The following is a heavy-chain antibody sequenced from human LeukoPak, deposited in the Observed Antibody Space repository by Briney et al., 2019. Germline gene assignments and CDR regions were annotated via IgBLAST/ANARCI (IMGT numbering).Heavy chain of an antibody. V-gene: IGHV3-7*01. D-gene: IGHD3-16*01. CDR2: IKQDGSEK. CDR3: ARDSDVPFDY. J-gene: IGHJ4*02. Sequence: PGESLRLSCAGSGFTFSSYWMNWVRQAPEKGLEWVANIKQDGSEKDYVDSVKGRFTISRDNAKNSLYLQMNSLRAEDTAVYYCARDSDVPFDYWGQGTLVTVSS. CDR1: GFTFSSYW.